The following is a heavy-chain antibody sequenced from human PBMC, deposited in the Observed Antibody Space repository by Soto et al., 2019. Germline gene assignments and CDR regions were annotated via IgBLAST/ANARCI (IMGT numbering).Heavy chain of an antibody. Sequence: ALVKVSCKASGYTFTSYYMHWVRQAPGQGLEWMGIINPSGGSTSYAQKFQGRVTMTRDTSTSTVYMELSSLRSEDTAVYYCATERYDILTGYRKDFDYWGQGTLVTVSS. CDR2: INPSGGST. V-gene: IGHV1-46*01. D-gene: IGHD3-9*01. CDR3: ATERYDILTGYRKDFDY. J-gene: IGHJ4*02. CDR1: GYTFTSYY.